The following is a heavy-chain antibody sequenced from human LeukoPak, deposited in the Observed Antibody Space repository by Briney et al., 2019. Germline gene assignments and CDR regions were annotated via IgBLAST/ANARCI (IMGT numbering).Heavy chain of an antibody. Sequence: PGGSLRLSCAASGLTFSSYWMYWVRQAPGKGLVWVSRINSGGSSTSYADSVKGRFTISRDNAKNTLYLQMNSLRAEDTAVYYCARKTRSGSYFDYWGQGTLVTVSS. CDR2: INSGGSST. J-gene: IGHJ4*02. CDR3: ARKTRSGSYFDY. D-gene: IGHD3-10*01. V-gene: IGHV3-74*01. CDR1: GLTFSSYW.